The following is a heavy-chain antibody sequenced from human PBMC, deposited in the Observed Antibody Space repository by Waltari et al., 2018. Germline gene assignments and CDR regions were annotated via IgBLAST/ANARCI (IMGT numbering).Heavy chain of an antibody. CDR2: IRNSGSTV. CDR3: ARPSTEYYYYYYYMDV. CDR1: GFTFSNYE. J-gene: IGHJ6*03. V-gene: IGHV3-48*03. Sequence: EVQVVETGGDLVQPGGSLRLSCAASGFTFSNYEMNWVRQAPGKGLEWVSYIRNSGSTVYYADSVKGRFTISRDNAKNSLYLEMNNLRAEDTAVYYCARPSTEYYYYYYYMDVWGKGTTVTVS.